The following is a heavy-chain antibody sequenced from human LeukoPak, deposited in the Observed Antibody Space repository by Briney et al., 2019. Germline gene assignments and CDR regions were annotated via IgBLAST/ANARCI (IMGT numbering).Heavy chain of an antibody. CDR1: GGSFSGYY. CDR2: INHSGST. V-gene: IGHV4-34*01. Sequence: SETLSLTCAVYGGSFSGYYWSWIRQPPGKGREWIGEINHSGSTNYNPSLKSRVTISVDTSKNQFSLKLSSVTAADTAVYYCARRGLYGSFYFWGQGTLVTVSS. J-gene: IGHJ4*02. D-gene: IGHD3-10*01. CDR3: ARRGLYGSFYF.